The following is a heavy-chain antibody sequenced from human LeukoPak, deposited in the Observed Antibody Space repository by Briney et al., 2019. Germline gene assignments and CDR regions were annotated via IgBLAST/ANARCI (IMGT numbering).Heavy chain of an antibody. Sequence: SVKVSCKASGGTFSSNGINWVRQAPGQGLEWMGRIIPIFGTANYAQKFQGRVTITTDESTNTAHMELTSLTSEDAAVYYCARGITFYYDNNGYSAFDYWGQGTLVTVSS. CDR3: ARGITFYYDNNGYSAFDY. J-gene: IGHJ4*02. CDR2: IIPIFGTA. CDR1: GGTFSSNG. V-gene: IGHV1-69*05. D-gene: IGHD3-22*01.